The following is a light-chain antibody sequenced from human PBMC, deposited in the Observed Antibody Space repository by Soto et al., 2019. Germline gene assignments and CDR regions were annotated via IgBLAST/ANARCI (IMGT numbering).Light chain of an antibody. CDR3: QQYDNRPTT. J-gene: IGKJ5*01. CDR2: DAS. CDR1: QDISNY. Sequence: DIQMTQSPSSLSASVGDRVTITCQASQDISNYLNWYQQKPGKAPKLLIYDASTLETGVPSRFSGSGSVTDFTFTISSLQPEDIATYYCQQYDNRPTTFGQGTRLEIK. V-gene: IGKV1-33*01.